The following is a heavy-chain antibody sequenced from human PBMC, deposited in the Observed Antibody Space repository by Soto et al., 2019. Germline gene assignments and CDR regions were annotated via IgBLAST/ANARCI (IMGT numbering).Heavy chain of an antibody. J-gene: IGHJ5*02. Sequence: QLQLLESGSGLVKPSQTLSLTCAVSGGSISSGGYSWSWIRQPPGNGLECIGYIYHSGSNYYNTSLKSRVTISLDRSKNQFSMKLSSVTAADTAVYSGASIAYCHCDCYRGVDPWGQGTLVTVSS. D-gene: IGHD2-21*02. CDR1: GGSISSGGYS. CDR3: ASIAYCHCDCYRGVDP. V-gene: IGHV4-30-2*01. CDR2: IYHSGSN.